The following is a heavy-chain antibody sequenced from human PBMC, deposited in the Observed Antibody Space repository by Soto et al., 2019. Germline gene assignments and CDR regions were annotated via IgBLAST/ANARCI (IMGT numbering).Heavy chain of an antibody. CDR2: ISAYNGNT. CDR3: AVTYYDFWSGLPSFDY. J-gene: IGHJ4*02. Sequence: VSVKVSCKASGYTFTSYGISWVRQAPGQGLEWMGWISAYNGNTNYAQKLQGRVTMTTDTSTSTAYMELRSLRSDDTAVYYCAVTYYDFWSGLPSFDYWGQGTLVTVSS. D-gene: IGHD3-3*01. CDR1: GYTFTSYG. V-gene: IGHV1-18*04.